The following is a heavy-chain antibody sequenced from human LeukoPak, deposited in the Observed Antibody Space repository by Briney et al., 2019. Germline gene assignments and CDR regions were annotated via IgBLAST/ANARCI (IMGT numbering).Heavy chain of an antibody. V-gene: IGHV1-2*02. CDR1: GYSFTGYF. CDR2: INPNSGDT. J-gene: IGHJ6*02. CDR3: ARRFYYAMDV. Sequence: ASVKVSCKASGYSFTGYFVQWVRQAPGQGLEWMGWINPNSGDTNYAQKFQGRVTMTRDTSISTAYMELSRLRSDDAAVYYCARRFYYAMDVWGQGTLVTVSS. D-gene: IGHD3-16*01.